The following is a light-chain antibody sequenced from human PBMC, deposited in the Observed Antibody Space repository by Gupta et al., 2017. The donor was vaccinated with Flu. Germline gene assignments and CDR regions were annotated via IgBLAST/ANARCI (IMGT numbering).Light chain of an antibody. CDR1: QSLLHSDGKTY. CDR2: EVS. V-gene: IGKV2D-29*01. Sequence: PLSLSFTPGQPASLSCKSSQSLLHSDGKTYLYWYLQKPGQPPQLLIYEVSNRFSGVPDRFSGSGSGTDFTLKISRVKGEHLRVYFSTQRIQHPKTFGQGTKVETK. J-gene: IGKJ2*01. CDR3: TQRIQHPKT.